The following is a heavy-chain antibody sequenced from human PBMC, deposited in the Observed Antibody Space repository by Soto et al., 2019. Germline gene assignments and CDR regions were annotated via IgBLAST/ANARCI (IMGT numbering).Heavy chain of an antibody. CDR2: INPNGGST. CDR1: GYTFTTYY. J-gene: IGHJ4*02. D-gene: IGHD2-15*01. V-gene: IGHV1-46*01. CDR3: ARAGYCSGGTCFHGNCDY. Sequence: QVQLVQSGAEVKRPGASVKVSCKASGYTFTTYYMHWVRQAPGQGLEWLGIINPNGGSTTYAQKCQGRVTMTRDTSPSTVYLELSSLRSEDTAVYYCARAGYCSGGTCFHGNCDYWGQGTLVTVSA.